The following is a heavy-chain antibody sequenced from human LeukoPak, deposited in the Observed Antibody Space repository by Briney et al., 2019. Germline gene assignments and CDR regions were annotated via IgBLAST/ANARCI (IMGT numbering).Heavy chain of an antibody. CDR1: GFTVSSNY. CDR2: IYSGGST. Sequence: GGSLRLSCAASGFTVSSNYMSWVRQAPGKGLEWVSVIYSGGSTYYADSVKGRFTISRDNAKNSLYLQMNSLRAEDTAVYYCAXXXGYSSSWYKVRRAGDAFDIWGQGTMVTVSS. V-gene: IGHV3-66*01. D-gene: IGHD6-13*01. J-gene: IGHJ3*02. CDR3: AXXXGYSSSWYKVRRAGDAFDI.